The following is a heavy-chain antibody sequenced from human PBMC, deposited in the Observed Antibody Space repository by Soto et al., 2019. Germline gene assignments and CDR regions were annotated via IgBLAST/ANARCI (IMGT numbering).Heavy chain of an antibody. J-gene: IGHJ6*02. CDR1: GFTFSNYW. CDR2: IQSDGSST. D-gene: IGHD1-26*01. Sequence: PGGSLRLSCAASGFTFSNYWMHWVRQAPGKGLLWVSRIQSDGSSTDYADSVKGRFTISRDNAKNTVYLQMDSLRADDTAVYYCAKVDKEWELLRYYYYYYGMDVWGQGSTVTVSS. V-gene: IGHV3-74*01. CDR3: AKVDKEWELLRYYYYYYGMDV.